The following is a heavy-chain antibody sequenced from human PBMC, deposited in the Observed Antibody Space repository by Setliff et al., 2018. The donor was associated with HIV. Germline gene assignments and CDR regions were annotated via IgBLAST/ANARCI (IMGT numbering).Heavy chain of an antibody. V-gene: IGHV3-33*08. CDR1: GFTFSNYN. CDR3: SGEFGSPPDLYY. J-gene: IGHJ4*02. D-gene: IGHD2-21*01. Sequence: PGGSLRLSCAASGFTFSNYNMNWVRQAPGKGLEWVAVIWFDGTNKYYADSVKGRFTISRDNSKNTLYLQMNSLRAEDTAVYYCSGEFGSPPDLYYWGQGTLVTVSS. CDR2: IWFDGTNK.